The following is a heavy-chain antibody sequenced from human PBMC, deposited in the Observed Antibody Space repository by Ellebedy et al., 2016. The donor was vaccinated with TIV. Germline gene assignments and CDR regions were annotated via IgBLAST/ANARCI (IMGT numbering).Heavy chain of an antibody. Sequence: MPSETLSLTCNVSGYFISSGHYWGWIRQAPGKGLEWIGSIHHSGSTYYNSSLESRVTISVDTSNNQFSLNLSSVTAADTAVYYCARGYYDDNGYYAPGEWGPGTLVAVSS. CDR1: GYFISSGHY. CDR2: IHHSGST. D-gene: IGHD3-22*01. J-gene: IGHJ4*02. CDR3: ARGYYDDNGYYAPGE. V-gene: IGHV4-38-2*02.